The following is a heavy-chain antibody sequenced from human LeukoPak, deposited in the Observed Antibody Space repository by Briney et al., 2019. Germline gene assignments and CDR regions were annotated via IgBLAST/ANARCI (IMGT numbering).Heavy chain of an antibody. CDR1: GFTFSSYA. V-gene: IGHV3-23*01. CDR3: SKGWCSSGESYFDY. J-gene: IGHJ4*02. Sequence: GGSLRLSCAASGFTFSSYAMSGVRQAPGKGLEGVSAISGSGGSTYYADSVKGRFTISRDNFKNTLYLQIDSLEAEGTALYYCSKGWCSSGESYFDYWGQGTLVTVST. D-gene: IGHD6-19*01. CDR2: ISGSGGST.